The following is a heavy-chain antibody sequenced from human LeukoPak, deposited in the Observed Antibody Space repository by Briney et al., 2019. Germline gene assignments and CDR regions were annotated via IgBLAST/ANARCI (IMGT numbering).Heavy chain of an antibody. CDR3: AKGAGPPWFDP. V-gene: IGHV4-39*07. Sequence: SETLSLTCTVSGGSISSSSYYWGWIRQPPGKGLEWIGNIYYNGGSYYNSSLKSRVTISIDTSKNQFSLKLTSVTAADTAVYYCAKGAGPPWFDPWGQGTLVTVSS. CDR1: GGSISSSSYY. J-gene: IGHJ5*02. CDR2: IYYNGGS. D-gene: IGHD6-19*01.